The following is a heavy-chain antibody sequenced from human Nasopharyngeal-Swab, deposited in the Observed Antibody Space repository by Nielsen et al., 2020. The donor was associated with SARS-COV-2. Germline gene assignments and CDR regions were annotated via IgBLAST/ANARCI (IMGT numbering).Heavy chain of an antibody. CDR2: ISSSSSYI. J-gene: IGHJ3*02. CDR3: ARTDGYTLNNAFDI. V-gene: IGHV3-21*01. CDR1: GFTFSGYW. Sequence: GSLKISCAASGFTFSGYWMHWVRQAPGKGLEWVSSISSSSSYIYYGDSVKDRFTISRDNAKNSLYLQMNSLRAEDTAVYYCARTDGYTLNNAFDIWGQGTMVTVSS. D-gene: IGHD5-24*01.